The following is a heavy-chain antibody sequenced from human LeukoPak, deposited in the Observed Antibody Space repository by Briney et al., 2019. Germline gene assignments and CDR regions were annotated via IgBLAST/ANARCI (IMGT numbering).Heavy chain of an antibody. J-gene: IGHJ4*02. V-gene: IGHV3-33*06. CDR1: GFNFRSYA. CDR2: IWWDGSKT. D-gene: IGHD2-15*01. Sequence: PGGSLGVSCVASGFNFRSYAMHWVRQAPGKGLEWVAVIWWDGSKTNYEDSVKGRLTISRDNSKKTLHLQMNSLRPEDTGVYYCAKDASGGPGGGYFDVWGQGILVTVS. CDR3: AKDASGGPGGGYFDV.